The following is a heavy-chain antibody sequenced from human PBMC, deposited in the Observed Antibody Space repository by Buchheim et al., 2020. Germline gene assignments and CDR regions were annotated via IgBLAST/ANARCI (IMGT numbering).Heavy chain of an antibody. D-gene: IGHD6-13*01. CDR3: ARDLPAAGTRWYFDL. Sequence: QVQLVQSGAEVKKPGSSVKVSCKASGGTFSSYAISWVRQAPGQGLEWMGRIIPILGIANYAQKFQGRVPITADKSKSTAYMELSSLRSEDTAVYYCARDLPAAGTRWYFDLWGRGTL. J-gene: IGHJ2*01. CDR2: IIPILGIA. CDR1: GGTFSSYA. V-gene: IGHV1-69*04.